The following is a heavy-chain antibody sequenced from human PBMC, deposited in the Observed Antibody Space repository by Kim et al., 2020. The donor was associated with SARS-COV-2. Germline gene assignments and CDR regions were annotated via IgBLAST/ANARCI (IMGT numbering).Heavy chain of an antibody. CDR1: GGSISSSSYY. CDR2: IYYSGST. V-gene: IGHV4-39*01. CDR3: ARLGPHYYDSSGYDRLNWFDP. D-gene: IGHD3-22*01. J-gene: IGHJ5*02. Sequence: SETLSLTCTVSGGSISSSSYYWGWIRQPPGKGLEWIGSIYYSGSTYYNPSLKSRVTISVDTSKNQFSLKLSSVTAADTAVYYCARLGPHYYDSSGYDRLNWFDPWGQETLVTVSS.